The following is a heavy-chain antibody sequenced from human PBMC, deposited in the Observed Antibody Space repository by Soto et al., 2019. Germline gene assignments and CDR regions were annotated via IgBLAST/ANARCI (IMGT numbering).Heavy chain of an antibody. CDR3: AADGDDILTVLS. D-gene: IGHD3-9*01. CDR1: GFTFTSSA. CDR2: IVVGSGNT. J-gene: IGHJ5*02. V-gene: IGHV1-58*01. Sequence: GASVKVSCKASGFTFTSSAVQWVRQARGQRLEWTGWIVVGSGNTNYAQKFQERVTITRDMSTSTAYMELSSLRSEDTAVYYCAADGDDILTVLSWGQGTLVTVSS.